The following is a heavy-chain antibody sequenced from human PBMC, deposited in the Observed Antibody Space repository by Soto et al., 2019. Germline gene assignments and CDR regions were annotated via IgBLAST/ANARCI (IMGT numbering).Heavy chain of an antibody. Sequence: QVQVVESGGGVVQPGGSLRLSCAVSGFTFSNHAMHWVRHAPGKGLEWVTCISYDGNNKYYVDSVKGRFTISRDNSKSTLNLQMNSLRDDDTAVYYCVGEVGVRNFNYWGQGTLVTVSS. CDR1: GFTFSNHA. CDR3: VGEVGVRNFNY. D-gene: IGHD1-26*01. J-gene: IGHJ4*02. CDR2: ISYDGNNK. V-gene: IGHV3-30-3*01.